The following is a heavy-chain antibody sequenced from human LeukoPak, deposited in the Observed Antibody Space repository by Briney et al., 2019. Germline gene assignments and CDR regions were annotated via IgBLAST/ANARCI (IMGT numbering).Heavy chain of an antibody. V-gene: IGHV3-23*01. CDR1: GFTFSSYA. D-gene: IGHD7-27*01. CDR2: ISGSGGST. Sequence: PGASLRLSCAASGFTFSSYAMSWVRQAPGKGLEWVSAISGSGGSTYYADSVKGRFTISRDNSKNTLYLQMNSLRAEDTAVYYCAKDEPELGAHRLQAPFDYWGQGTLVTVSS. J-gene: IGHJ4*02. CDR3: AKDEPELGAHRLQAPFDY.